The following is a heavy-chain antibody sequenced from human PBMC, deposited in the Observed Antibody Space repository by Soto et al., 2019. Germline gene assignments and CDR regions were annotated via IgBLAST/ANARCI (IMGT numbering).Heavy chain of an antibody. CDR3: ATVLHSRWYIPNSAY. D-gene: IGHD6-13*01. CDR2: INPERGDA. V-gene: IGHV1-2*02. CDR1: GFSFTDYY. J-gene: IGHJ4*01. Sequence: APGVTVACKASGFSFTDYYVHRGRQAPGQGREWMGWINPERGDADYAQKFQGRVTTTRDTSIRTAYMELSRLRSDDSAVYYCATVLHSRWYIPNSAYWGHGSPVSV.